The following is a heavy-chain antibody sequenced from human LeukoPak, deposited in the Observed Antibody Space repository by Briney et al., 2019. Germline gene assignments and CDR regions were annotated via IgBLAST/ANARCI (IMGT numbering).Heavy chain of an antibody. Sequence: PSETLSLTCAVYGGSFSGYYWSWIRQPPGKGLEWIGEINHSGSTNYNPSLKSRVTISVDTSKNQFSLKLSSVTAADTAVYYCARLTYYYDSSGHYYWFDPWGQGTLVTVSS. J-gene: IGHJ5*02. V-gene: IGHV4-34*01. CDR3: ARLTYYYDSSGHYYWFDP. CDR1: GGSFSGYY. D-gene: IGHD3-22*01. CDR2: INHSGST.